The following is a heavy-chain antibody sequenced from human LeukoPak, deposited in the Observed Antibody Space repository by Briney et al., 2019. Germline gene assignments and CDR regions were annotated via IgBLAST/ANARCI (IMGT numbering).Heavy chain of an antibody. Sequence: PGGSLRVSSAASGFPFSRYWMTWVRQAPGKGLEWVANIKYDGSEKFYVGSVRGRFTISRDNTNNSLHLQMNSLRAEDTAIYYCARDPTYDSGSPLGYGGQGTLVAVSS. V-gene: IGHV3-7*01. D-gene: IGHD3-10*01. CDR2: IKYDGSEK. CDR3: ARDPTYDSGSPLGY. J-gene: IGHJ4*02. CDR1: GFPFSRYW.